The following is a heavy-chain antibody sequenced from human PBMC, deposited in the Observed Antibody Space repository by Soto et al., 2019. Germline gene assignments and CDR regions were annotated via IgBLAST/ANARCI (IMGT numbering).Heavy chain of an antibody. Sequence: QVQLQESGPGLVKPSQTLSLTCTVSGGSTSSGGYHWSWIRQHPGKGLEWIGYIYNSGSTYYNPSLMSRVTISVDTSKNQFSLKLSSVAAADTAVYYCAIGIAAAGRLGYWGQGTLVNLSS. CDR2: IYNSGST. CDR3: AIGIAAAGRLGY. D-gene: IGHD6-13*01. J-gene: IGHJ4*02. V-gene: IGHV4-31*03. CDR1: GGSTSSGGYH.